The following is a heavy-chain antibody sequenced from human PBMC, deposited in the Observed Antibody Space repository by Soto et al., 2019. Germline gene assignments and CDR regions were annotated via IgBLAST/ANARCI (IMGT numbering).Heavy chain of an antibody. V-gene: IGHV3-23*01. CDR2: MSGSGTST. J-gene: IGHJ4*02. CDR3: AKDGSAVAGPFDY. Sequence: VGSLRLSCAASGFTFSSYAMSWVRQAPGKGLEWVSAMSGSGTSTYYADSVKGRFTISRDNSKNTLYLQMNSLRAEDTAVYYCAKDGSAVAGPFDYWGQGTLVTVSS. CDR1: GFTFSSYA. D-gene: IGHD6-19*01.